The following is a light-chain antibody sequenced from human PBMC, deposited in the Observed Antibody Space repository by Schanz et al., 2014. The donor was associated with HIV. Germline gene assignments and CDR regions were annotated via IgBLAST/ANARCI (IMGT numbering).Light chain of an antibody. Sequence: EIVLTQSPVILSLSPGERATLSCRASQTVSSNSLGWYQQKRGQVPRLLIYSASRRANGIPDRFSGSGSGTDFTLTISRLEPEDFALYYCQGYSVSPPWTFGQGTRVEIK. V-gene: IGKV3-20*01. CDR1: QTVSSNS. J-gene: IGKJ1*01. CDR3: QGYSVSPPWT. CDR2: SAS.